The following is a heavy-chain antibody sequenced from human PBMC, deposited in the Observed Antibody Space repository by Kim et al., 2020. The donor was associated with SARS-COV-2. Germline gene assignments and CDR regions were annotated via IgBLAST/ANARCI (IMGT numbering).Heavy chain of an antibody. D-gene: IGHD6-19*01. CDR3: TTSAVSDVDC. Sequence: GDTKYAQKLQGRVTMTRDTSISTAYMEVRSLRSDDTAVYYCTTSAVSDVDCWGQGTLVTVSA. V-gene: IGHV1-2*02. J-gene: IGHJ4*02. CDR2: GDT.